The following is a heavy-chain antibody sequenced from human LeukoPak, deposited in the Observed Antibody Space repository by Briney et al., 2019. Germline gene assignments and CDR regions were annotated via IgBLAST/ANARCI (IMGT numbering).Heavy chain of an antibody. V-gene: IGHV1-18*01. Sequence: ASVKASCKASGYTFTSYGISWVRQAPGQGLEWMGWISAYNGNTNYAQKLQGRVTMTTDTSTSTAYMELRSLRSDDTAVYYCARDYSNYDSSWFDPWGQGTLVTVSS. CDR1: GYTFTSYG. CDR3: ARDYSNYDSSWFDP. D-gene: IGHD4-11*01. J-gene: IGHJ5*02. CDR2: ISAYNGNT.